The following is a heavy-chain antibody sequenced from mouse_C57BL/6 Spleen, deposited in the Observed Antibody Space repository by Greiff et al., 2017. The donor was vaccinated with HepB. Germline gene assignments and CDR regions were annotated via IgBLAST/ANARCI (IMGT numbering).Heavy chain of an antibody. J-gene: IGHJ1*03. Sequence: EVHLVESGPGLVKPSQSLSLTCSVTGYSITSGYYWNWIRQFPGNKLEWMGYISYDGSNNYNPSLKNRISITRDTSKNQFFLKLNSVTTEDTATYYCARAHYYGSSYGYFDVWGTGTTVTVSS. CDR1: GYSITSGYY. CDR2: ISYDGSN. D-gene: IGHD1-1*01. CDR3: ARAHYYGSSYGYFDV. V-gene: IGHV3-6*01.